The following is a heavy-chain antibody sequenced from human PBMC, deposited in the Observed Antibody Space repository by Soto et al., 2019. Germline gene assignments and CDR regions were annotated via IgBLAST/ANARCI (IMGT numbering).Heavy chain of an antibody. D-gene: IGHD6-13*01. CDR2: FDPEDGET. V-gene: IGHV1-24*01. J-gene: IGHJ6*02. CDR1: GSPLTEFS. Sequence: ASVKGSARVSGSPLTEFSMHCVRQAPGEGLEWMGGFDPEDGETIYAQKFQGRVTMTEDTSTDTAYMELSSLRSEDAAVYYCATDLLFGYSSSRYGMDVWGQGTTVTSP. CDR3: ATDLLFGYSSSRYGMDV.